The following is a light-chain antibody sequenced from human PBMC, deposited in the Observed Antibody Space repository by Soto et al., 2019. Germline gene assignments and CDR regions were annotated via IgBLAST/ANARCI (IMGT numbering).Light chain of an antibody. CDR2: GAI. V-gene: IGKV3-15*01. Sequence: EIVMTQSPASLSVSPVGRVSLSCRASQNVRRNLAWYQQKPGQAPSLLIFGAITRATGVPARFSGSGSGTDFTLTISSLQSEDSAIYYCQQYNNWPPWTFGQGTKVDIK. J-gene: IGKJ1*01. CDR1: QNVRRN. CDR3: QQYNNWPPWT.